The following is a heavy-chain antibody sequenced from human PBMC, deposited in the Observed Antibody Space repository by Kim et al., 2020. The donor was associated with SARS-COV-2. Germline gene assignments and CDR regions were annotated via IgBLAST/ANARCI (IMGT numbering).Heavy chain of an antibody. D-gene: IGHD4-17*01. V-gene: IGHV3-23*01. J-gene: IGHJ4*02. Sequence: DSVKGRFTISRDNSKNTLYLQMNSLRAEDTAVYYCAKETIYGDYPLDFDYWGQGTLVTVSS. CDR3: AKETIYGDYPLDFDY.